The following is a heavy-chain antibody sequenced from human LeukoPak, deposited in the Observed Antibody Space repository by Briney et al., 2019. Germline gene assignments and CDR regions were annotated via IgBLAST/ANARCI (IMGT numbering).Heavy chain of an antibody. V-gene: IGHV3-7*01. Sequence: PGGSLRLSCAASGFTFSSYWMSWVRQAPGKGLEWVANIKQDASERYYVGSVKGRFTISRDSAKNSLYLQMNSLRAEDTAVYYCARDVVAATQTFSYGMDVWGQGTTVTVSS. D-gene: IGHD2-15*01. CDR2: IKQDASER. CDR3: ARDVVAATQTFSYGMDV. J-gene: IGHJ6*02. CDR1: GFTFSSYW.